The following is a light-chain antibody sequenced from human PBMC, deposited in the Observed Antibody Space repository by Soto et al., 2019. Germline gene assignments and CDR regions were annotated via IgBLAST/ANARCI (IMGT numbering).Light chain of an antibody. Sequence: IQLTQSPCSLSASVGDRVTITCRASQGISSYLAWYQQKPGKAPKILIYAASTLQSGVPSRFSGSGSGTDFTLTISSLQPADFATYYCQQLNSYPITFGQGTRLEIK. CDR3: QQLNSYPIT. J-gene: IGKJ5*01. CDR2: AAS. CDR1: QGISSY. V-gene: IGKV1-9*01.